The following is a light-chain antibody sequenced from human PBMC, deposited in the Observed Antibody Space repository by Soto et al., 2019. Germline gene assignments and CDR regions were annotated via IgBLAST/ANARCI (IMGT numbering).Light chain of an antibody. V-gene: IGLV2-14*03. CDR3: ACYTSSDML. CDR1: NHDIGGYDY. CDR2: DVS. J-gene: IGLJ2*01. Sequence: QSALTQPASVSGSPGQSIIISCVGTNHDIGGYDYISWYRHHPGQAPELLIYDVSHRPSGVSSRFSGSKSGSTASLTISRLQAGDEAHYYCACYTSSDMLFGGGTKLTVL.